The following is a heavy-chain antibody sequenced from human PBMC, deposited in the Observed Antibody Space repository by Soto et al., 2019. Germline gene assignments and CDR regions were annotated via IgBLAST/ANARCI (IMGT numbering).Heavy chain of an antibody. CDR1: GFTFSSYS. D-gene: IGHD4-17*01. V-gene: IGHV3-48*01. CDR2: ISSSSSTI. CDR3: ARDDYGDYVPFDS. Sequence: EVQLVESGGGLVQPGGSLRLSCAASGFTFSSYSMNWVRQAPGKGLEWVSYISSSSSTIYYAASVKGRFTISRDNAKNSLYLQMNRLRAEDTAVYYCARDDYGDYVPFDSWGQGTLVTVSS. J-gene: IGHJ4*02.